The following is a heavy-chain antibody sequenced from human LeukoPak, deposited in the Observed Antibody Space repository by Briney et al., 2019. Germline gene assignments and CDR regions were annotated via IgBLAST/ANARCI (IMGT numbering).Heavy chain of an antibody. J-gene: IGHJ3*02. Sequence: GASLTLSCAASGFTLNKYGMHWVRQAPGKGLAWVAVISSGGTDKYYADSVKGRFTISRDNSKNTLYLQMNSLRAEDTAVYYCARGPFTYYYDSNGSSDVFDIWGQGTMVTVSS. V-gene: IGHV3-30*03. D-gene: IGHD3-22*01. CDR1: GFTLNKYG. CDR3: ARGPFTYYYDSNGSSDVFDI. CDR2: ISSGGTDK.